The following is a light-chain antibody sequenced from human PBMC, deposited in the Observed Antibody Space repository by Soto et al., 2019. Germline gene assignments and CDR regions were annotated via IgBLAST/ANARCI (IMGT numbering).Light chain of an antibody. CDR1: SSDVGEYDY. J-gene: IGLJ3*02. CDR2: DVS. CDR3: CSYAGSRV. V-gene: IGLV2-11*01. Sequence: QSALTQPRSVSGSPGQSVTISCTGTSSDVGEYDYVSWYQHHPGQAPKLMIYDVSQRPSGVPDRFSGSKSGSTASLTISGLQAEDEDDYYCCSYAGSRVFGGGTKLTVL.